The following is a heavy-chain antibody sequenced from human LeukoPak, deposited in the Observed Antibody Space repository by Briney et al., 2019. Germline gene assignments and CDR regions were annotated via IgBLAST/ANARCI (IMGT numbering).Heavy chain of an antibody. J-gene: IGHJ4*02. CDR2: INPNSGGT. CDR3: ARGFKYYDSSSPFDY. CDR1: GYTFTDYY. D-gene: IGHD3-22*01. Sequence: ASVKVSCKASGYTFTDYYMHWVRQAPGQGLEWMGWINPNSGGTNYAQKFQGRVTMTRDTSISTAYMELSRLRSDDTAVLYCARGFKYYDSSSPFDYWGQGTLVTVSS. V-gene: IGHV1-2*02.